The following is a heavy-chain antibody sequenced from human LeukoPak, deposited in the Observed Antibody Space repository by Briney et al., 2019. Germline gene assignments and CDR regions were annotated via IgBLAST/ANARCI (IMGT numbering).Heavy chain of an antibody. CDR2: ISGSGTTT. CDR3: AKAGHYGSGSYYSDY. V-gene: IGHV3-23*01. D-gene: IGHD3-10*01. Sequence: GGSLRLSCAASGFIFSSYATTWVRQAPGRGLEWLSTISGSGTTTYYVDSVKGRFTVSRDNSENTLYLQMSSLRAGDTAVYYCAKAGHYGSGSYYSDYWGRGTLVTVSP. J-gene: IGHJ4*02. CDR1: GFIFSSYA.